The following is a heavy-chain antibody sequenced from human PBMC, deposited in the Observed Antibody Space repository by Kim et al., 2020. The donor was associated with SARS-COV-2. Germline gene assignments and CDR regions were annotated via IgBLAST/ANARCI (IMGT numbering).Heavy chain of an antibody. CDR1: GFTFSSYS. D-gene: IGHD5-18*01. Sequence: GGSLRLSCAASGFTFSSYSMNWVRQAPGKGLEWVSYISSSSSTIYYADSVKGRFTISRDNAKNSLYLQMNSLRAEDTAVYYCASLGYSSPTNEDYWGQGTLVTVSS. CDR2: ISSSSSTI. CDR3: ASLGYSSPTNEDY. V-gene: IGHV3-48*04. J-gene: IGHJ4*02.